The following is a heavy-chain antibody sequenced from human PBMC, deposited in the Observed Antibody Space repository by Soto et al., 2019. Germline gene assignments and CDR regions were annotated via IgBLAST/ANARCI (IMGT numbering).Heavy chain of an antibody. D-gene: IGHD6-19*01. V-gene: IGHV1-3*01. CDR3: ARTSYSSGWYAGFDY. Sequence: KFQGGVTITRDTSASTAYMELSSLRSEDTAVYYCARTSYSSGWYAGFDYWGQGTLVTVSS. J-gene: IGHJ4*02.